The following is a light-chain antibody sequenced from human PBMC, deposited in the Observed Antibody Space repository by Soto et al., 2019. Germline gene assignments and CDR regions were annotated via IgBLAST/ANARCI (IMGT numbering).Light chain of an antibody. CDR2: EVS. V-gene: IGLV2-23*02. CDR1: SSDVGSYNL. CDR3: CSYAGRINWV. Sequence: QSALTQPASVSGSPGQSITISCTGTSSDVGSYNLVSWFQQHPGEAPKLIIYEVSYRPSGVSNRFSGSKSGNTASLTISGLQGSDEADYYCCSYAGRINWVFGGGTKLTVL. J-gene: IGLJ3*02.